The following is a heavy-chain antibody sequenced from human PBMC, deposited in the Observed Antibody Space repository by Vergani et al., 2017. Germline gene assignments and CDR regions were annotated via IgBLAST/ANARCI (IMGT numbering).Heavy chain of an antibody. V-gene: IGHV3-30*02. CDR3: AKHFRGWGIDY. Sequence: QVQLVESGGGVVQRGGSLRLSCATSGFTLSNYDMQWIRQGPGKGLEFVAFIQFDGSNQYYADSVKGRFTLSRDFSKNTLYLQMNNLRTDDTATYYCAKHFRGWGIDYWGQGTQVIVSS. J-gene: IGHJ4*02. D-gene: IGHD3-16*01. CDR1: GFTLSNYD. CDR2: IQFDGSNQ.